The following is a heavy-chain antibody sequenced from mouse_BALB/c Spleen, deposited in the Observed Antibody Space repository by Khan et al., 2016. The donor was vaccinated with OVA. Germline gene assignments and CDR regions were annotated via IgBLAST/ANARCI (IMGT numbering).Heavy chain of an antibody. V-gene: IGHV3-2*02. D-gene: IGHD1-1*01. Sequence: EVQLQESGPGLVKPSQSLSLTCTVSGYAFTSDYAWNWIRQFPGNKVEWMGYINESGTTSYNPSLKSRISITRDTSKNQFFLQFISVTNEDTATYYWARSGTISTVVVTDFDFWGQGTTLTVSS. J-gene: IGHJ2*01. CDR3: ARSGTISTVVVTDFDF. CDR2: INESGTT. CDR1: GYAFTSDYA.